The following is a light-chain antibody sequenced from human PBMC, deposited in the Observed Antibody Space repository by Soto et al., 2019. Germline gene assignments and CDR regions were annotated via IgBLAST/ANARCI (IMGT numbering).Light chain of an antibody. Sequence: DIQMTQSPSSLSASVGDRVTITCRPSQNINIYLNWYHQKPGKPPKLLIYAASSLQSGVPSRFSGSGSGTEFTLTISSLQPEDFATYFCQQSYSTPSTFGQGTKVEIK. CDR1: QNINIY. CDR2: AAS. V-gene: IGKV1-39*01. CDR3: QQSYSTPST. J-gene: IGKJ1*01.